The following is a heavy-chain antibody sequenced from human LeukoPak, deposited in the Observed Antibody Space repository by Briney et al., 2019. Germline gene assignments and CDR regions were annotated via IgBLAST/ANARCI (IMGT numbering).Heavy chain of an antibody. Sequence: GGSQRLSCAASGFTFSDYYMSWIRQAPGKGLEWVSYISSSGSTIYYADSVKGRFTISRDNAKNSLYLQMNSLRAEDTAVYYCARDRRTYYYDSSGFWGQGTLVTVSS. CDR2: ISSSGSTI. CDR1: GFTFSDYY. J-gene: IGHJ4*02. D-gene: IGHD3-22*01. CDR3: ARDRRTYYYDSSGF. V-gene: IGHV3-11*04.